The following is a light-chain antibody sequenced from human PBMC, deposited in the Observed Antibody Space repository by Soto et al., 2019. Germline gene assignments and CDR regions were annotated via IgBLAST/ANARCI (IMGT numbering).Light chain of an antibody. Sequence: EIVLTQSPATLSLPPGVRATLSCRPSQSVSSYLAWYQQKPGQAPRLLIYDASNRATGIPARFSGSGSGTDFTLTISSLVPEDFAVYYCQQRSNWALTFGGGTKVDIK. CDR1: QSVSSY. J-gene: IGKJ4*01. V-gene: IGKV3-11*01. CDR3: QQRSNWALT. CDR2: DAS.